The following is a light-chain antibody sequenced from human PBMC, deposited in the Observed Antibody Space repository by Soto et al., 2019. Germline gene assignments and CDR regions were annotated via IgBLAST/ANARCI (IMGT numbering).Light chain of an antibody. V-gene: IGKV1-5*03. Sequence: DIQMTQSPSTLSASVGDRVTITCRASQSISSWLAWYQQKPGKAPKLLIYKASRLESGVPSRLIGSGSGTEFTLTISRLQPDDFATYYCQPYNSYWTFGQGTKVEIK. CDR3: QPYNSYWT. CDR1: QSISSW. CDR2: KAS. J-gene: IGKJ1*01.